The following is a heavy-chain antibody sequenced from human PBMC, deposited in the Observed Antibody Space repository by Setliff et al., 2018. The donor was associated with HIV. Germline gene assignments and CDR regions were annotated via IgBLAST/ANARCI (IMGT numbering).Heavy chain of an antibody. CDR1: GFTLSTFS. CDR3: AKSSWWEPRVWYDAPVQFYQHMDV. CDR2: ISSKDGST. D-gene: IGHD2-15*01. Sequence: GGSLRLSCAVSGFTLSTFSMSWVRQAPGKGLEWVSAISSKDGSTYYADSVRGRFTISRDNSKNTLYLQMNSLRAEDTAVYYCAKSSWWEPRVWYDAPVQFYQHMDVWGKGTTVTVSS. J-gene: IGHJ6*03. V-gene: IGHV3-23*01.